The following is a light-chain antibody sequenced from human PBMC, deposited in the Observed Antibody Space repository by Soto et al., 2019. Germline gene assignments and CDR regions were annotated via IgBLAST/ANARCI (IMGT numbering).Light chain of an antibody. V-gene: IGKV3-11*01. CDR3: QQHNNWPSWT. Sequence: EIVLIQSPATLSLSPGERATLSCRASQSVRSYLAWYQQKPGQAPRLLIYDASNSATGIPDRFSGSGSGTDFTLTITRLEHEDFAVYYCQQHNNWPSWTFGQGTKVDIK. CDR1: QSVRSY. CDR2: DAS. J-gene: IGKJ1*01.